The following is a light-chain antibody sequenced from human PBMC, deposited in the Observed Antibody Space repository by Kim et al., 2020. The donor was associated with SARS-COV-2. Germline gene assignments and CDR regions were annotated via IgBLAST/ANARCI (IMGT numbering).Light chain of an antibody. J-gene: IGLJ3*02. CDR3: ATWDDSLSGWV. CDR1: SSNIGRNY. Sequence: GQRVTISCSGSSSNIGRNYIYWYHQFPGTAPKLLVHRSNRRPSGVPDRFSGSKSGTSASLAISGLRSEDEAEYYCATWDDSLSGWVFGGGTQLTVL. CDR2: RSN. V-gene: IGLV1-47*01.